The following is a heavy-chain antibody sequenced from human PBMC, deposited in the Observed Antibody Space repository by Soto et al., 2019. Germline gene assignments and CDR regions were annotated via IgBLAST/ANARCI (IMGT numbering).Heavy chain of an antibody. Sequence: QVHLVQSGAELRKPGASVKVSCKASGYTFTTYGIIWVRQAPGQHLEWLGWISAPNGDTKYAQGFQGRITLTTDTSTSTAYMELMTLRSDDTAVYFFARVTLLPNPAAHFCGQGTLVTVSS. V-gene: IGHV1-18*04. CDR3: ARVTLLPNPAAHF. D-gene: IGHD3-22*01. CDR2: ISAPNGDT. CDR1: GYTFTTYG. J-gene: IGHJ4*02.